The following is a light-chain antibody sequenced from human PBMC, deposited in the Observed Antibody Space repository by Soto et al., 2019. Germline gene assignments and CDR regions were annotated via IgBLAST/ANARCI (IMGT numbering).Light chain of an antibody. V-gene: IGKV3-11*01. Sequence: EIVLTQSPATLSLSPGERATLSCRASQTVSSYLLWYQKKPGQDPRLLIYDASNRASGTPARFSGSGSETDFNLTISRLEPEDCAVYYCQHQMNWTLTFGQGTRLEIK. CDR1: QTVSSY. J-gene: IGKJ5*01. CDR2: DAS. CDR3: QHQMNWTLT.